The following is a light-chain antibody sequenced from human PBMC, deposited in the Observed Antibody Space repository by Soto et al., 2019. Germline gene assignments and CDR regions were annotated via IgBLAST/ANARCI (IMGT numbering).Light chain of an antibody. Sequence: DIQMTQSPSTLSASVGDRVTITCRASQSISSWLAWYQQKPGKAPTLLIYKASSLESGVPSRFSGSGSGTEFTLTISSLQADDFATYYCQHYNNARCTFGQGTKLEIK. V-gene: IGKV1-5*03. J-gene: IGKJ2*02. CDR2: KAS. CDR3: QHYNNARCT. CDR1: QSISSW.